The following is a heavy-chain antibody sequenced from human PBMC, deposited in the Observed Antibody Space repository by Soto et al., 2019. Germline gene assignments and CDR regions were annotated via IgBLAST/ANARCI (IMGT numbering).Heavy chain of an antibody. D-gene: IGHD5-12*01. CDR1: GFTFSSYA. CDR3: AKDPRGSDKDDYFDY. V-gene: IGHV3-23*01. CDR2: ISGSGGST. J-gene: IGHJ4*02. Sequence: EVQLLESGGGLVQPGGSLRLSCAASGFTFSSYAMSWVRQAPGKGLEWVSAISGSGGSTYYADSVKGRFTISRDNSKNPLHLQMNSLRAEDTAAYYCAKDPRGSDKDDYFDYWGQGTLVTVSS.